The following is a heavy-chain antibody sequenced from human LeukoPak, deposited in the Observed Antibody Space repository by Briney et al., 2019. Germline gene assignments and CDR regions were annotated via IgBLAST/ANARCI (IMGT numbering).Heavy chain of an antibody. Sequence: PGGSLRLSCAASGFTFSTYAMSWVRQAPGKGLEWVSTVSTSGRSTYYADSVRGRFTISRDNAKNSLYLQMNSLRAEDTAVYYCARDTRDGYNFRFDYWGQGTLVTVSS. CDR3: ARDTRDGYNFRFDY. D-gene: IGHD5-24*01. CDR2: VSTSGRST. V-gene: IGHV3-23*01. J-gene: IGHJ4*02. CDR1: GFTFSTYA.